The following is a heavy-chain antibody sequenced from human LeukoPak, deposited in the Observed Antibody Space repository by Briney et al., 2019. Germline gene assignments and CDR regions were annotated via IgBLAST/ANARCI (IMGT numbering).Heavy chain of an antibody. CDR2: IYNDGST. CDR1: GFTVSNSH. V-gene: IGHV3-66*02. Sequence: GGSLRLSCAASGFTVSNSHMAWVRQAPGKGLEWVSSIYNDGSTVYADSVKGRFTISRDNSKNTLYPQMNSLRGDDTSVYYCAKIDMWNPAYWGQGTLVTVSS. J-gene: IGHJ4*02. CDR3: AKIDMWNPAY. D-gene: IGHD1-1*01.